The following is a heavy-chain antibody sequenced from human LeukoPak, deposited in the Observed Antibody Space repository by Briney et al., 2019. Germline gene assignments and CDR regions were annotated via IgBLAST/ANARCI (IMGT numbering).Heavy chain of an antibody. V-gene: IGHV3-23*01. CDR2: ISGSGGST. CDR3: AKRQLHFDY. D-gene: IGHD6-6*01. CDR1: GVGYGSKS. Sequence: SVAARGVGYGSKSRRWVHHDPGKGLEWVSAISGSGGSTYYADSVKGRFTISRDNSKNTLYLQMNSLRAEDTAVYYCAKRQLHFDYWGQGTLVTVSS. J-gene: IGHJ4*02.